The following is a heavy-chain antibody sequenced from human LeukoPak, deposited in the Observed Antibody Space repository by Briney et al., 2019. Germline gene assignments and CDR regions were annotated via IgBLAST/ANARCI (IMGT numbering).Heavy chain of an antibody. J-gene: IGHJ4*02. CDR1: GFIFSTYW. CDR2: IKQDGGEK. Sequence: GGSLRLSCAASGFIFSTYWMSWVRQAPGKGLEWVANIKQDGGEKYYVDSVKGRFTISRDNAKNSLYLQMNSLRAGDTAVYYCARDAILYYYDSSGYYYRHFDYWGQGTLVTVSS. CDR3: ARDAILYYYDSSGYYYRHFDY. V-gene: IGHV3-7*01. D-gene: IGHD3-22*01.